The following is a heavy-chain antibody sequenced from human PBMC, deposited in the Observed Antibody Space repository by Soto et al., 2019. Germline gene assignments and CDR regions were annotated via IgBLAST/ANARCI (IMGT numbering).Heavy chain of an antibody. D-gene: IGHD6-13*01. J-gene: IGHJ5*02. Sequence: KPSETLSLTCTVSGGSISSSSYYWGWIRQPPGKGLEWIGSIYYSGSTYYNPSLKSRVTISVDTSKNQFSLKLSSVTAADTAVYYCARPIRIAAAARGWFDPWGQGTLVTVSS. V-gene: IGHV4-39*01. CDR2: IYYSGST. CDR1: GGSISSSSYY. CDR3: ARPIRIAAAARGWFDP.